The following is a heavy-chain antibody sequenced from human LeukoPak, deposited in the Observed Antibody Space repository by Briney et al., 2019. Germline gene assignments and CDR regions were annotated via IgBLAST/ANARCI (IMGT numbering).Heavy chain of an antibody. CDR3: ARADYSSTWSHDYYYMDV. CDR2: IYHSGST. V-gene: IGHV4-38-2*02. J-gene: IGHJ6*03. CDR1: GGSISNYY. Sequence: PSETLSLTCTVSGGSISNYYWGWIRQPPGKRLEWIGSIYHSGSTYYNPSLKSRVTISVDTSKNQFSLKLSSVTAADTAVYYCARADYSSTWSHDYYYMDVWGKGTTVTVSS. D-gene: IGHD6-13*01.